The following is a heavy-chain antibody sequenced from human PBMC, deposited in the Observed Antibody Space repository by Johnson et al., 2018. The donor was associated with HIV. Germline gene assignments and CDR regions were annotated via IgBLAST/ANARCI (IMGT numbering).Heavy chain of an antibody. CDR1: GFTFSSYA. D-gene: IGHD3-22*01. CDR2: ISYDGSNK. J-gene: IGHJ3*02. CDR3: ARDGTRYYYDSSGYRGTFDI. V-gene: IGHV3-30*04. Sequence: QVQLVESGGGLVQPGRSLRLSCAASGFTFSSYAMHWVRQAPGKGLEWVAVISYDGSNKYYADSVKGRFTISRDNSKNTLYLQMNSLRAEDTAVYYCARDGTRYYYDSSGYRGTFDIWGQGTMVTVSS.